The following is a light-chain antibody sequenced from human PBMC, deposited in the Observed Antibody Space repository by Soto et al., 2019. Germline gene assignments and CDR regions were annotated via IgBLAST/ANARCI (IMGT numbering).Light chain of an antibody. CDR2: GAS. Sequence: EIVLTQSPGTLSLSPGERATLSCRASQSVTTFLAWYQQKPGQAPRLLIYGASTRATGIPVRFSGSGSGTEFTLTISSLQSEDFAVYYCQQYNNWPPWTFGQGPKV. V-gene: IGKV3-15*01. CDR3: QQYNNWPPWT. CDR1: QSVTTF. J-gene: IGKJ1*01.